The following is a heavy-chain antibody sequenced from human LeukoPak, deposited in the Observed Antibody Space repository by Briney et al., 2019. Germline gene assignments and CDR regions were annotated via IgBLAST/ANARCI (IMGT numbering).Heavy chain of an antibody. CDR3: ARKNRITIFGVVGPYYMDV. V-gene: IGHV1-8*01. Sequence: GASVKVSCKASGYTFTSYDINWVRQATGQGLEWMGWMNPNSGNTGYAQKFQGRVTMTRNTSISTAYMELSSLRSEDTAVHYCARKNRITIFGVVGPYYMDVWGKGTTVTVSS. CDR2: MNPNSGNT. D-gene: IGHD3-3*01. J-gene: IGHJ6*03. CDR1: GYTFTSYD.